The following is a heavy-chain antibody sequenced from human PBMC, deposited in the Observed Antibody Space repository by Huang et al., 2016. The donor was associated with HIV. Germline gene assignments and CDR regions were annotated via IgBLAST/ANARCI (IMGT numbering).Heavy chain of an antibody. CDR2: IYYSGNT. J-gene: IGHJ6*02. V-gene: IGHV4-39*01. CDR3: ARHGRVAGHYYNNMDV. Sequence: LQLQESGPGLVKSSETLSLICTVSGGSISSSSYYWGWLRQPPGKGPEWIGSIYYSGNTNYNPPLKSRVTIAGDTAKNQFSLKVNSVTAADTAVYYCARHGRVAGHYYNNMDVWGRGTTVTVSS. CDR1: GGSISSSSYY. D-gene: IGHD6-19*01.